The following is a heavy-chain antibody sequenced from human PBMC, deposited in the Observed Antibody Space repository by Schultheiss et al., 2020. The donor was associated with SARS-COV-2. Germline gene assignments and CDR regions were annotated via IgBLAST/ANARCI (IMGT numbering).Heavy chain of an antibody. CDR3: ARPHSGYYYDSSGLNCFDP. Sequence: SETLSLTCTVSGGSISSSSYYWGWIRQPPGKGLEWIGSIYYSGSTYYNPSLKSRVTISVDTSKNQFSLKLSSVTAADTAVYYCARPHSGYYYDSSGLNCFDPWGQGTLVTVSS. V-gene: IGHV4-39*01. D-gene: IGHD3-22*01. J-gene: IGHJ5*02. CDR1: GGSISSSSYY. CDR2: IYYSGST.